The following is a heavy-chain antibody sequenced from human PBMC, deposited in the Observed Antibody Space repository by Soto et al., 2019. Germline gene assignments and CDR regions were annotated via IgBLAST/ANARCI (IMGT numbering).Heavy chain of an antibody. D-gene: IGHD3-10*01. Sequence: QVQLVQTGDKVKKPGASVKVSCKASGYTFTSYGISWVGQAPGQGLEWMGWISTYNGNTKYAQKLQGRVTMTTDTSTSTAYMELRSLRSDDTAVFYCAREMVRGVGSDYWGQGTLVTVSS. CDR1: GYTFTSYG. CDR3: AREMVRGVGSDY. V-gene: IGHV1-18*01. CDR2: ISTYNGNT. J-gene: IGHJ4*02.